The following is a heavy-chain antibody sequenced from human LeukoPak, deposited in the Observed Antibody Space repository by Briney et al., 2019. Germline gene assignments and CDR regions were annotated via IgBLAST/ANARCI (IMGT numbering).Heavy chain of an antibody. V-gene: IGHV4-59*01. J-gene: IGHJ3*02. CDR2: IYDSGST. D-gene: IGHD5-18*01. CDR1: GDSISGYY. Sequence: PSETLSLTCTVSGDSISGYYWTWIRQPPRKGLEWIGYIYDSGSTKYNPSIRSRVTISVDTSSKQFSLRLSSVTAADTAVYYCARDRGYSYAFDIWGQGTMVTVSS. CDR3: ARDRGYSYAFDI.